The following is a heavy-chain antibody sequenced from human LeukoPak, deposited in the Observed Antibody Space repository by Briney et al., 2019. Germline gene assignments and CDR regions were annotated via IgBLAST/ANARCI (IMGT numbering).Heavy chain of an antibody. V-gene: IGHV3-23*01. CDR2: ISGSGGST. J-gene: IGHJ4*02. CDR3: AKEPEDYYGSGSSPYYFDY. CDR1: GFTFSSYA. Sequence: PGGSLRLSCAASGFTFSSYAMSWVRQAQGKGLEWVSAISGSGGSTYYADSVKGRFTISRDNSKNTLYLQMNSLRAEDTAVYYCAKEPEDYYGSGSSPYYFDYWGQGTLVTVSS. D-gene: IGHD3-10*01.